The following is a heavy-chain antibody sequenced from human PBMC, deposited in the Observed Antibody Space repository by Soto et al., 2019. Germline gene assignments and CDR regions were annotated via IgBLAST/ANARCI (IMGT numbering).Heavy chain of an antibody. J-gene: IGHJ6*02. CDR3: ARHGCSGGSCYYRGYYYYGMDV. CDR2: VYYSGST. CDR1: GGSVSNKTYY. Sequence: SETLSLTCSVSGGSVSNKTYYWSWIRQPPGKRLEWIGYVYYSGSTYYNPSLKSRVTISVDTSKNQFSLKLSSVTAADTAVYYCARHGCSGGSCYYRGYYYYGMDVWGQGTTVTVSS. V-gene: IGHV4-39*01. D-gene: IGHD2-15*01.